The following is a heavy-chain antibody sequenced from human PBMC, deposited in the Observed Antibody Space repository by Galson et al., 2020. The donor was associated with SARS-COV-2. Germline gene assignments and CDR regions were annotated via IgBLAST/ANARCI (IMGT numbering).Heavy chain of an antibody. CDR3: ARLNPANCYDSSGLWFDP. CDR2: NYPGDSDT. CDR1: GNSFTSYW. J-gene: IGHJ5*02. Sequence: AASLKISSAGSGNSFTSYWNGWVRQLPGKRLEWVGINYPGDSDTRCSPSYHRQTTISADKSISTAYLQWSSLKASDTAMYYCARLNPANCYDSSGLWFDPWGQGTLVTVSS. D-gene: IGHD3-22*01. V-gene: IGHV5-51*01.